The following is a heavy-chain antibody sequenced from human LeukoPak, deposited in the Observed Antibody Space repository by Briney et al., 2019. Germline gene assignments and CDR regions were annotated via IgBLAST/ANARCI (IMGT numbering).Heavy chain of an antibody. CDR1: GFTFSSYW. CDR2: INSDGSST. Sequence: GGSLRLSCAASGFTFSSYWMHWVRQAPRKGLVWVSGINSDGSSTSYADSVKGRFTISRDNAKNTLYLQMNSLRVEDTAVYYCARVGHYYYGMDVWGQGTTVTVSS. J-gene: IGHJ6*02. V-gene: IGHV3-74*01. CDR3: ARVGHYYYGMDV.